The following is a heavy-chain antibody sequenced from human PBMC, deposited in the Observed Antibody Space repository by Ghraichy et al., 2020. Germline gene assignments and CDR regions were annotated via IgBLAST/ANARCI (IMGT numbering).Heavy chain of an antibody. CDR2: ISAYNGDT. Sequence: ASVKVSCKASGYTFTSYGISWVRQAPGQGLEWMGWISAYNGDTNYAQKLQGRVTMTTDTSTSTAYMELRSLRSDDTAVYYCARDTPRRAWSGPYFDPWGQGTLVTVSS. J-gene: IGHJ5*02. CDR1: GYTFTSYG. CDR3: ARDTPRRAWSGPYFDP. V-gene: IGHV1-18*01. D-gene: IGHD3-3*01.